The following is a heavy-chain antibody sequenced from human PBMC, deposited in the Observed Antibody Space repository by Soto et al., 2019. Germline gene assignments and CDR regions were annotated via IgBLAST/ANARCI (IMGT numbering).Heavy chain of an antibody. D-gene: IGHD2-2*01. CDR3: ARSRMPDYYYHYYMDV. CDR1: AYTFTDYY. Sequence: ASVKVSCKASAYTFTDYYIHWVRQAPGQGLEWMGWINPNNGGTNYAQKFQGWVTMTRDTSINTAYMELSRLKSDDTAVFYCARSRMPDYYYHYYMDVWGTGTTVTVSS. CDR2: INPNNGGT. J-gene: IGHJ6*03. V-gene: IGHV1-2*04.